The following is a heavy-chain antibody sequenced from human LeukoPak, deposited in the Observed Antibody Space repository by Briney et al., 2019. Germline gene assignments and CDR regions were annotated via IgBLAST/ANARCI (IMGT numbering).Heavy chain of an antibody. CDR2: INPSGGST. J-gene: IGHJ4*02. V-gene: IGHV1-46*01. D-gene: IGHD5-18*01. CDR3: ARVARTSRIQLWWGTFDY. Sequence: ASVKVSCKASGYTFTSYYMHWVRQAPGQGLEWMGIINPSGGSTSYAQKFQGRVTMTRDTSTSTVYMELSSLRSEDTAVYYCARVARTSRIQLWWGTFDYWGQGTLVTVSS. CDR1: GYTFTSYY.